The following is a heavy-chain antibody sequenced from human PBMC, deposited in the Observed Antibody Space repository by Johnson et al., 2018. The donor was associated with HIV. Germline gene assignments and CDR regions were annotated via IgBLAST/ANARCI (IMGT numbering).Heavy chain of an antibody. CDR1: GFTFSSYS. J-gene: IGHJ3*02. V-gene: IGHV3-30*04. CDR2: ISNDGSNK. Sequence: MQLVESGGGVVQPARSLRLSCAASGFTFSSYSMHWVRQAPGKGLEWVAGISNDGSNKYYTDSVKGRFTISRDNSKNTLYLHMNSLKSEDTAVYYCTTESVGYYDSSGYYSVGMGGAFDIWGQGTMVTVSS. CDR3: TTESVGYYDSSGYYSVGMGGAFDI. D-gene: IGHD3-22*01.